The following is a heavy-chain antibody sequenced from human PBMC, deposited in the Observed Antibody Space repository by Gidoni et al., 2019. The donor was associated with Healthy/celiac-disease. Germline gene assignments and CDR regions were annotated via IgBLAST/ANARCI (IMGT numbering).Heavy chain of an antibody. CDR1: GFTFSSYA. D-gene: IGHD2-2*03. Sequence: EVQLLESGGGLVQPGGSLRLSCAASGFTFSSYAMSWVRQAPGKGLEWVSAISGSGGSTYYADSVKGRFTISRDNSKNTLYLQMNSLRAEDTAVYYCAKDLMGIVVVPAAIGGNYWGQGTLVTVSS. CDR2: ISGSGGST. CDR3: AKDLMGIVVVPAAIGGNY. J-gene: IGHJ4*02. V-gene: IGHV3-23*01.